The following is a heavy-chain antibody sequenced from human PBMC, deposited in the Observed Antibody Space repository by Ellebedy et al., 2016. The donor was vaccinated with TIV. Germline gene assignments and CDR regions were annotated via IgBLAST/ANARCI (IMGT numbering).Heavy chain of an antibody. Sequence: PGGSLRLSCVASGFTFRSYGMHWVRQAPDKGLEWAAVIWYDGDNKYYVDSVKGRFTISRDNSKNTLYLQMSSLRADDTAIYYCARDKSPTMIALDFWGQGTLVTVSS. CDR2: IWYDGDNK. V-gene: IGHV3-33*01. CDR3: ARDKSPTMIALDF. D-gene: IGHD3-22*01. CDR1: GFTFRSYG. J-gene: IGHJ4*02.